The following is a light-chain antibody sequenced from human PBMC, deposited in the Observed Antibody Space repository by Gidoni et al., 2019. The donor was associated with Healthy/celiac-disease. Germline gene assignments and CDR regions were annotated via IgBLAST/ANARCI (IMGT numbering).Light chain of an antibody. J-gene: IGKJ2*01. CDR1: QSISSY. V-gene: IGKV1-39*01. CDR2: AAS. CDR3: QQSYSTPRYT. Sequence: DIQMTQSPSSLSASVGDRVTLTCRASQSISSYLNWYQQKPGKAPKLLIYAASSLQSGVPSRFSGSGSGTDFTLNISSLQPEDFATYYCQQSYSTPRYTFXXXTKLEIK.